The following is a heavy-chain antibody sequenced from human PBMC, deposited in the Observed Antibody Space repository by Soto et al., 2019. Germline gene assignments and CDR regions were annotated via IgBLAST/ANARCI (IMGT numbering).Heavy chain of an antibody. D-gene: IGHD6-19*01. J-gene: IGHJ1*01. CDR3: ARRDTSGFLRYLGN. CDR1: GGTLSSFINYP. V-gene: IGHV1-69*06. Sequence: SVKVSCKASGGTLSSFINYPINWVRQAPGQGLEWMGGIVPNVGTVNYAQKFQGRVTITAEKSTGTAYMELSSLRSEDTALYYCARRDTSGFLRYLGNWGQGTLVTVSS. CDR2: IVPNVGTV.